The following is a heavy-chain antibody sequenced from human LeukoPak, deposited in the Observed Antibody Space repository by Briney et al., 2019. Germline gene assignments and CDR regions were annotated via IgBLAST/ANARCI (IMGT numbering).Heavy chain of an antibody. Sequence: GGSLRLSCAASGFTVSSKYMSWVRQAPGKGLEWVSVIYNSGSTYYADSVKGRFTISRDNSKNTLYLQMNSLRAEDTAVYYCAKVSAVQHFFDYWGQGTLVTVSS. CDR3: AKVSAVQHFFDY. CDR1: GFTVSSKY. J-gene: IGHJ4*02. D-gene: IGHD2-2*01. CDR2: IYNSGST. V-gene: IGHV3-66*03.